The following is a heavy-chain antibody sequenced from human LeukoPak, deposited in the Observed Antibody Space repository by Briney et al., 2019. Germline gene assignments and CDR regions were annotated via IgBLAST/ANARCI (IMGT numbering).Heavy chain of an antibody. CDR3: ARDRGPRYSDSRGYWFDP. D-gene: IGHD3-22*01. CDR2: TDYRAKGYN. J-gene: IGHJ5*02. Sequence: SQTLSLTCAISGDSGSSNSAAWNWIRQSPSRGLEWLGRTDYRAKGYNDYGGSVKSRITIKRDTSKNQFSLQLNSMTPYDTAVYPCARDRGPRYSDSRGYWFDPWGQGNLVTVSS. CDR1: GDSGSSNSAA. V-gene: IGHV6-1*01.